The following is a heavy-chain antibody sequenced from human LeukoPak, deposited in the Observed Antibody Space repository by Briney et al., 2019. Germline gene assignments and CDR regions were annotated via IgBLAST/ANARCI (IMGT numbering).Heavy chain of an antibody. Sequence: SETLSLTCTVSGGSISSYYWSWIRQPPGKGLEWIGYIYYSGSTNYNPSLKSRVTISVDTSKNQFPLKLSSVTAADTAVYYCARVQTTSYYGFLSTAYYFDYWGQGTLVTVSS. D-gene: IGHD3-3*01. CDR3: ARVQTTSYYGFLSTAYYFDY. V-gene: IGHV4-59*01. CDR2: IYYSGST. J-gene: IGHJ4*02. CDR1: GGSISSYY.